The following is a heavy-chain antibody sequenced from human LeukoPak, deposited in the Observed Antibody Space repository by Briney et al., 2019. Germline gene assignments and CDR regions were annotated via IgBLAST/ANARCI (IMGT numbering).Heavy chain of an antibody. D-gene: IGHD2-2*02. CDR3: ARGGYCSSTSCYSPDY. J-gene: IGHJ4*02. V-gene: IGHV3-21*01. Sequence: GGSLRLSCAASEFTFSNYNINWVRQAPGKGLEWVSSISSNSSYTYYADSVKGRFTISRDNAKNSLYLQMNSLRAEDTAVYYCARGGYCSSTSCYSPDYWGQGTLVTVSS. CDR1: EFTFSNYN. CDR2: ISSNSSYT.